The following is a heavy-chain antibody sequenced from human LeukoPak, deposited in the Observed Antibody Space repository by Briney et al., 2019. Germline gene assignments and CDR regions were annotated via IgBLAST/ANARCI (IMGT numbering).Heavy chain of an antibody. Sequence: GGSLRLSCAASGFSVSSEYMSWVRQVPGKGLEWVANINQDGSAKYYVDSVKDRFTISRDNAKNSLYLQMNSLRAEDTGVYYCAREGVPGATAHHYDYWGQGSLVTVSS. V-gene: IGHV3-7*01. CDR3: AREGVPGATAHHYDY. D-gene: IGHD1-26*01. CDR1: GFSVSSEY. J-gene: IGHJ4*02. CDR2: INQDGSAK.